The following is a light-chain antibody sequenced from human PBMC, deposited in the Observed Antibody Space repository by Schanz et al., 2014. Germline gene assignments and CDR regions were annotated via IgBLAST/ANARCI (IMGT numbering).Light chain of an antibody. CDR3: QQYGSSPQT. Sequence: EIVMTQSPATLSVSPGERATLSCRASQSVSRYLAWYQQKPGQAPRFLIYDASNRATGIPARFSGSGSGTDFTLTISSLEPEDFAVYFCQQYGSSPQTFGHGTKVDIK. CDR1: QSVSRY. J-gene: IGKJ1*01. CDR2: DAS. V-gene: IGKV3-11*01.